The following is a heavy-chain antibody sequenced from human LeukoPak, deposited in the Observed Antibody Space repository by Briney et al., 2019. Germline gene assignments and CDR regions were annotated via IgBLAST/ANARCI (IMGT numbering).Heavy chain of an antibody. V-gene: IGHV4-38-2*02. J-gene: IGHJ1*01. CDR1: RYSISSGYY. D-gene: IGHD6-6*01. Sequence: SETLSLTCSVSRYSISSGYYWAWIRQPPGKGLEWIGSIYHSGSAYYNASLKSRVTISVDTSKNQFSLELPSVTAADTAVYYCASPRGGIAARPGDVPLYFQHWGQGTLVTVSS. CDR3: ASPRGGIAARPGDVPLYFQH. CDR2: IYHSGSA.